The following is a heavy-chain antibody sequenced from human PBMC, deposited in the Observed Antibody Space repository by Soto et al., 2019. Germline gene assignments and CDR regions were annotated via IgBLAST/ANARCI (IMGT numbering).Heavy chain of an antibody. Sequence: VPLVESGGGVVQPGRSLRLSFAASGFPFSSYGMHWVREAPGKGLEWVAVISYDGSNKYYADSVKGRFTISRDNSASTLYLQMNSLRPEDTALYYCVGGQYYFDYRGQGTLVTVSP. CDR3: VGGQYYFDY. CDR1: GFPFSSYG. J-gene: IGHJ4*02. D-gene: IGHD3-10*01. V-gene: IGHV3-30*03. CDR2: ISYDGSNK.